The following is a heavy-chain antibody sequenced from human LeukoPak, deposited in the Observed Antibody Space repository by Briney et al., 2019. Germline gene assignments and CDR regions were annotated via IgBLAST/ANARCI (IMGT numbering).Heavy chain of an antibody. J-gene: IGHJ6*03. V-gene: IGHV3-48*01. D-gene: IGHD6-25*01. CDR2: IGTSSSAI. Sequence: GGSLRLSCAASGFTFSSYAMSWVRQAPGKGLEWVSNIGTSSSAIYYADSVKGRFTISRDNAKNSLYLQMNSLRADDTAVYYCARFAAGGSYYYYMDVWGKGTTVTVSS. CDR1: GFTFSSYA. CDR3: ARFAAGGSYYYYMDV.